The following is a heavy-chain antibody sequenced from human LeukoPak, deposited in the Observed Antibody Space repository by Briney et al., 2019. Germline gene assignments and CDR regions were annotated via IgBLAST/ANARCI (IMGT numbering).Heavy chain of an antibody. Sequence: AGGSLRLSCAASGFTVSSNYMSWVRQAPGKGLEWVSVTYSGGSTYYADSVKGRFTISRDNSKNTLYLQMNSLRAEDTAVYYCARDPQSYDSSGGDYWGQGTLVTVSS. CDR2: TYSGGST. CDR1: GFTVSSNY. V-gene: IGHV3-53*01. D-gene: IGHD3-22*01. J-gene: IGHJ4*02. CDR3: ARDPQSYDSSGGDY.